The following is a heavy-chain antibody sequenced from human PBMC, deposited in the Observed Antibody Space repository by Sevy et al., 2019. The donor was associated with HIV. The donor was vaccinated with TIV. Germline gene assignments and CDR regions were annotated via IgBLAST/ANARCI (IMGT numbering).Heavy chain of an antibody. CDR2: KSYDGINK. D-gene: IGHD1-26*01. J-gene: IGHJ6*02. CDR1: GFMFSNYA. CDR3: ARDSNSGYYYYYAMDV. V-gene: IGHV3-30-3*01. Sequence: GGSLRLSCAASGFMFSNYAMHWVRRAPAKGLEWVAVKSYDGINKDYADSVKGRFTISRDNSKNTLYVQMNSLRAEDTAVYYCARDSNSGYYYYYAMDVWGQGTTVTVSS.